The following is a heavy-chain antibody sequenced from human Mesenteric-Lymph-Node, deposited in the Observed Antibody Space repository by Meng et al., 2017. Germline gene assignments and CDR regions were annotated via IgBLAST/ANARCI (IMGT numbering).Heavy chain of an antibody. CDR1: GYTFTNYG. CDR3: ARVEVGITSGDY. D-gene: IGHD1-26*01. J-gene: IGHJ4*02. V-gene: IGHV1-18*01. CDR2: INAYNGDT. Sequence: QAQMVQSGGEVKMHGASVKGSCKASGYTFTNYGITWVRQAPGQGLEWMGWINAYNGDTNYAQTLQGRVTMTTDTSTSTAYMELRSLRSDDTAVYYCARVEVGITSGDYWGQGTLVTVSS.